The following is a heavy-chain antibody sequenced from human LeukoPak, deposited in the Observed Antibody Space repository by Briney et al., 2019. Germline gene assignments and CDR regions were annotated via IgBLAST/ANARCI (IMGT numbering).Heavy chain of an antibody. J-gene: IGHJ4*02. D-gene: IGHD4-17*01. V-gene: IGHV4-30-4*08. CDR3: ARGDYGDGFFDY. CDR1: GGSVSSGGYY. CDR2: IYYSGST. Sequence: SETLSLTCTVSGGSVSSGGYYWSWIRQPPGKGLEWIGYIYYSGSTYYNPSLKSRVTISVDTSKNQFSLKLSSVTAADTAVYYCARGDYGDGFFDYWGQGTLVTVSS.